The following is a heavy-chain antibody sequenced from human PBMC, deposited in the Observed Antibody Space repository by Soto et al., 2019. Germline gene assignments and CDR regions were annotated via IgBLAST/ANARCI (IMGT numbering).Heavy chain of an antibody. CDR1: GYTFTSYG. V-gene: IGHV1-18*01. CDR3: ARANTRRLRFLEWLLYPYDY. D-gene: IGHD3-3*01. Sequence: GASVKVSCKASGYTFTSYGISWVRQAPGQGLEWMGWISAYNGNTNYAQELQGRVTMTTDTSTSTAYMELRSLRSDDTAVYYCARANTRRLRFLEWLLYPYDYWGQGTLVTAPQ. J-gene: IGHJ4*02. CDR2: ISAYNGNT.